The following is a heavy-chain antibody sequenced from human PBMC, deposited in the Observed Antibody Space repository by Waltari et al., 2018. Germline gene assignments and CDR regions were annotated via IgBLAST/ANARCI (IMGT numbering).Heavy chain of an antibody. D-gene: IGHD2-2*01. J-gene: IGHJ4*02. CDR2: IYYTGST. CDR3: ARQGYCSSTTCSASFDC. Sequence: QLQLQESGPGLVKPSETLSLTCPFSGRPFSISSHSRGWIRQAPGKGLEWIGSIYYTGSTDYNASLKSRVTISIDTCKNHFSLKLNSVAAADTAVYYCARQGYCSSTTCSASFDCWGQGTLVTVSS. V-gene: IGHV4-39*01. CDR1: GRPFSISSHS.